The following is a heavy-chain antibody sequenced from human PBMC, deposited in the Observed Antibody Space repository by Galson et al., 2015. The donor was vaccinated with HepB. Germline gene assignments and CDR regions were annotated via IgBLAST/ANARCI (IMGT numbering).Heavy chain of an antibody. D-gene: IGHD7-27*01. CDR1: GFSLSTSGVG. V-gene: IGHV2-5*01. CDR2: IYWNDDK. CDR3: AHGRKLGMNFDY. Sequence: PALVKPTQTLTLTCTFSGFSLSTSGVGVGWIRQPPGKALEWLALIYWNDDKRYSPSLKTRLTITKDTSKNQVVLTMTNMGPVDTGTYYCAHGRKLGMNFDYWGQGTLVTVSS. J-gene: IGHJ4*02.